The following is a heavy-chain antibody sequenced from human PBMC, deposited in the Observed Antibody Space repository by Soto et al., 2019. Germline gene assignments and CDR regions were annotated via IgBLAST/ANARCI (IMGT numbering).Heavy chain of an antibody. CDR1: GYSFSNFG. CDR2: ISAFNSNT. D-gene: IGHD1-26*01. CDR3: ARDRTLVSTTRAVDF. J-gene: IGHJ4*02. Sequence: QVQLVQSGGEVKKPGASVRVSCKASGYSFSNFGISWVRQAPGQGHEWIGWISAFNSNTRFAQTFQGRVTMTTDTSTSTADMALTSLRSDDTAVYYCARDRTLVSTTRAVDFWGQGTLITVSS. V-gene: IGHV1-18*01.